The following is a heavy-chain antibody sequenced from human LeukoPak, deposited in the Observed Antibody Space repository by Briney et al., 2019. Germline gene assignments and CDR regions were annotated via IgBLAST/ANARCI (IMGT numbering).Heavy chain of an antibody. V-gene: IGHV3-21*01. J-gene: IGHJ4*02. D-gene: IGHD6-13*01. CDR2: ISSSSSYI. Sequence: GGSLRLSCAASGFTFSSYWMHWVRQAPGKGLEWVSSISSSSSYIYYADSVKGRFTISRDNAENSLYLQMNSLRAEDTAVYYCARDLSAAAKFDYWGQGTLVTVSS. CDR3: ARDLSAAAKFDY. CDR1: GFTFSSYW.